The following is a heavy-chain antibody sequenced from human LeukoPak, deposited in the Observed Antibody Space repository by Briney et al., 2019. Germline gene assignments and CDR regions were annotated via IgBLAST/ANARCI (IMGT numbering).Heavy chain of an antibody. V-gene: IGHV3-33*01. D-gene: IGHD4-17*01. CDR1: GFTFSSFA. Sequence: GGSLRLSCAASGFTFSSFAMHWVRQAPGKGLEWVADIWYNGSNKYYAESVKGRFTISRDNSKNTLYLQMNSPRAEDTAVYYCSRGGYGDYNNWFDPWGQGTLVIVSS. J-gene: IGHJ5*02. CDR2: IWYNGSNK. CDR3: SRGGYGDYNNWFDP.